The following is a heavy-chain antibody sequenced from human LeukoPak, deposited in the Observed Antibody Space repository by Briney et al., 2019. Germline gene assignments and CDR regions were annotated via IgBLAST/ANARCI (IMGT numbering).Heavy chain of an antibody. D-gene: IGHD3-9*01. CDR1: GFTFSSYA. V-gene: IGHV3-23*01. CDR2: ISGSGGST. CDR3: AKHPGGVLRYFDWFVP. J-gene: IGHJ5*02. Sequence: GGSLRLSCAASGFTFSSYAMSWVRQAPGKGLEWVSCISGSGGSTYYAHSVKGRFTISRDNSKNTLYLQMNSQRAEDTAVYYCAKHPGGVLRYFDWFVPWGQGALVTVSS.